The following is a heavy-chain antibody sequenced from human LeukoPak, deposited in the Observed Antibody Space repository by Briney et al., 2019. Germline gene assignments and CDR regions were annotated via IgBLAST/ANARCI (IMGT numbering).Heavy chain of an antibody. CDR2: IYPGESDT. J-gene: IGHJ5*02. CDR3: ARRPTHDSSGYYPNWFDP. V-gene: IGHV5-51*01. Sequence: GEPLQISCQCSGYTFISYWIGCVRQLPGKGLEWMGIIYPGESDTRYSPSVQGQVTISADKSISTAYLQWSSLKASDTAMYYCARRPTHDSSGYYPNWFDPWGQGTLVTVSS. D-gene: IGHD3-22*01. CDR1: GYTFISYW.